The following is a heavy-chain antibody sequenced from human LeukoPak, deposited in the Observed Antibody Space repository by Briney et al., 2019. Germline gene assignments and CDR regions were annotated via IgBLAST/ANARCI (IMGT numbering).Heavy chain of an antibody. D-gene: IGHD3-3*02. J-gene: IGHJ4*02. CDR3: ARVSTPYGGPTAPFDY. Sequence: ASVKVSCKASGYTFTSYGISWVRQAPGQGLEWMGWISAYNGNTNYAQKLQGRVTMTTDTSTSTAYMELRSLRSDDTAVYYCARVSTPYGGPTAPFDYWGQGTLVTVSS. CDR1: GYTFTSYG. CDR2: ISAYNGNT. V-gene: IGHV1-18*01.